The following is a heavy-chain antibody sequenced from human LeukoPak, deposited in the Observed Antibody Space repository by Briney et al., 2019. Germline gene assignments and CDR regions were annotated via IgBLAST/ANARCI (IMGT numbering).Heavy chain of an antibody. CDR3: ARGGGRPYCSGGSCYSWFDP. CDR2: ISSSGSTI. J-gene: IGHJ5*02. V-gene: IGHV3-48*03. D-gene: IGHD2-15*01. CDR1: GFTFSSYE. Sequence: GGSLRLSCAASGFTFSSYEMKWVRQAPGKGLEWVSYISSSGSTIYYADSVKGRFTISRDNTKNSLYLQMNSLRAEDTAVYYCARGGGRPYCSGGSCYSWFDPWGQGTLVTVSS.